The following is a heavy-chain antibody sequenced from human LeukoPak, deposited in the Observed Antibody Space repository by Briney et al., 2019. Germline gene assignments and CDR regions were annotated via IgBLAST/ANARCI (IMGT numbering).Heavy chain of an antibody. V-gene: IGHV1-69*06. Sequence: SVKVSCKASGGTFSSYDISWVRQAPGQGLEWMGRIIPIFGTANYAQKFQGRVTITADKSTSTAYMELSSLRSEDTAVYYCARDYSGYPGGATGYWGQGTLVTVSS. J-gene: IGHJ4*02. CDR1: GGTFSSYD. D-gene: IGHD5-12*01. CDR2: IIPIFGTA. CDR3: ARDYSGYPGGATGY.